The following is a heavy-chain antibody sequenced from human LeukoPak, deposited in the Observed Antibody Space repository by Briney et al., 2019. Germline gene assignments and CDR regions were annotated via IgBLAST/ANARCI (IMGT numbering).Heavy chain of an antibody. CDR2: ISGSGGST. D-gene: IGHD3-3*01. J-gene: IGHJ4*02. CDR3: AKDLSNSDYDFWSGYYFDY. Sequence: GGSLRLSCAASGFTFSSYAMSWVRQAPGKGLEWVSAISGSGGSTYYADSVKGRFTISRDNSKNTLYLQMNSLRAEDTAVYYCAKDLSNSDYDFWSGYYFDYWGQGTLVTVSS. V-gene: IGHV3-23*01. CDR1: GFTFSSYA.